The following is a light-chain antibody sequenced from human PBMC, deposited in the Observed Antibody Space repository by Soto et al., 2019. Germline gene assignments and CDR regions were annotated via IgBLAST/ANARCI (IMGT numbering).Light chain of an antibody. CDR3: QQLNSYPRT. J-gene: IGKJ1*01. CDR1: RGISSY. V-gene: IGKV1-9*01. CDR2: AAS. Sequence: DIQLTQSPSFLSASVGERVTITCRARRGISSYLAWYQQKPGKAPKLLIYAASTLQSGVPSRFSGSGSGTEFTLTISILQPEDFATYYCQQLNSYPRTFGQGTKVEIK.